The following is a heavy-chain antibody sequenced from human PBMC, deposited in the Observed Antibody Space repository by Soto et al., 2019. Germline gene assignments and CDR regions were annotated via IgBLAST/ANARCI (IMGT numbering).Heavy chain of an antibody. J-gene: IGHJ6*02. Sequence: SETLSLTCTVSGGSISSSSYYWGWIRQPPGKGLEWIGSIYYSGSTYYNPSLKSRVTISVDTSKNQFSLKLSSVTAADTAVYYCASTGRGSGYFYYYYYGMDVWGQGTTVT. CDR3: ASTGRGSGYFYYYYYGMDV. CDR1: GGSISSSSYY. D-gene: IGHD3-22*01. CDR2: IYYSGST. V-gene: IGHV4-39*01.